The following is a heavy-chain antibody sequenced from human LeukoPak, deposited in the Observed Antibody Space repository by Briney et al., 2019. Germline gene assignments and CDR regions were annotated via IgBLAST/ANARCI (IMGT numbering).Heavy chain of an antibody. CDR1: GGSFSGYY. V-gene: IGHV4-34*01. CDR2: INHSGST. CDR3: ATTPSGYSSGWANDY. D-gene: IGHD6-19*01. Sequence: SETLTLTCAVDGGSFSGYYWSWIRQPPGKGLEWIGEINHSGSTNYNPSLKSRVTISVDTSKNQFSLKLSSVTAADTAVYYCATTPSGYSSGWANDYWGQGTLVTVSS. J-gene: IGHJ4*02.